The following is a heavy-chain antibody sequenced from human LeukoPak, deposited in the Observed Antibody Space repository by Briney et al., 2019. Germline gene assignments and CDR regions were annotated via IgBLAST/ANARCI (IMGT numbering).Heavy chain of an antibody. CDR2: TRYDGTKE. Sequence: GGSLRLSCAASDITFSSYGMHWVRQAPGKGLEWVAFTRYDGTKEYYAESVKGRFTISRDNSKEIVYLQMNSLRTEDTAVYYCAKDKIAVAGSPFDYWGQGTLVTISS. CDR1: DITFSSYG. J-gene: IGHJ4*02. CDR3: AKDKIAVAGSPFDY. V-gene: IGHV3-30*02. D-gene: IGHD6-19*01.